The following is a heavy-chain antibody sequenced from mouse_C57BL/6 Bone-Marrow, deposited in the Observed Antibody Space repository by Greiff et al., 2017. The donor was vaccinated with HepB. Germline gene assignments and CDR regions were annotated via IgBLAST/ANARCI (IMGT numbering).Heavy chain of an antibody. Sequence: QVQLQQPGAELVKPGASVKLSCKASGYTFTSYWMQWVKQRPGQGLEWIGEIDPSDSYTNYNQKFKGKATLTVDTSSSTAYMQLSSLTSVDSAVYYCAERGTYGLDYWGQGTPLIVSP. J-gene: IGHJ2*01. CDR3: AERGTYGLDY. CDR2: IDPSDSYT. V-gene: IGHV1-50*01. D-gene: IGHD1-1*02. CDR1: GYTFTSYW.